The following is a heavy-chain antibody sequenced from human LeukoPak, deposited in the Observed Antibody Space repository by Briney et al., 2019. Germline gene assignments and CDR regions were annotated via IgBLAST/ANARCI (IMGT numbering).Heavy chain of an antibody. CDR1: GFTFSSYG. Sequence: GGSLRLSCAASGFTFSSYGMHWVRQAPGKGLEWVAVISYGGSNKYYADSVKGRFTISRDNYKNTLYLQMNSLRAEDTAVYYCARDFFEVVPAAVLYGMDVWGQGTTVTVSS. D-gene: IGHD2-2*01. CDR2: ISYGGSNK. J-gene: IGHJ6*02. CDR3: ARDFFEVVPAAVLYGMDV. V-gene: IGHV3-30*03.